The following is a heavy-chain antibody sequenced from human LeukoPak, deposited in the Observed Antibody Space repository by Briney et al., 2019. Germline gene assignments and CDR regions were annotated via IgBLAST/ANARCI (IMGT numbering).Heavy chain of an antibody. V-gene: IGHV1-2*02. Sequence: GASVKVSCKASGYTFTGYYMHWVRQAPGQGLERMGWINPNSGGTNYAQKFQGRVTMTRDTSISTAYMELSRLRSDDTAVYYCARGALSGWDLLGFDPWGREPWSPSPQ. J-gene: IGHJ5*02. CDR3: ARGALSGWDLLGFDP. CDR2: INPNSGGT. CDR1: GYTFTGYY. D-gene: IGHD6-19*01.